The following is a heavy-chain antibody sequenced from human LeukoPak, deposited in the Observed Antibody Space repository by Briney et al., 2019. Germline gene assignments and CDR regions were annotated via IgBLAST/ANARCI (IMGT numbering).Heavy chain of an antibody. Sequence: ASVKVSCKASGYKFTSYYIHWVRQATGQGLEWMGWMNPNSGNTGYAQKFQGRVTMTRNTSISTAYMELSSLRSEDTAVYYCVGQLLWFGELLPWGQGTLVTVSS. V-gene: IGHV1-8*02. D-gene: IGHD3-10*01. CDR1: GYKFTSYY. J-gene: IGHJ5*02. CDR3: VGQLLWFGELLP. CDR2: MNPNSGNT.